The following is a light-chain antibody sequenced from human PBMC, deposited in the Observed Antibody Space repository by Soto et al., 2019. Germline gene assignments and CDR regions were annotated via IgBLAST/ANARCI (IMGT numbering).Light chain of an antibody. CDR2: LNSDGRY. J-gene: IGLJ2*01. Sequence: QPVLTQSPSASASLXASVXLXCTLSSGHXSYGNAWHQQQREKGPRYLVKLNSDGRYSKGDGIPHRFSGSSSGAERYLTISSLQSEDEADYYCQTWGTGLVVFGGGTKLTVL. CDR3: QTWGTGLVV. V-gene: IGLV4-69*01. CDR1: SGHXSYG.